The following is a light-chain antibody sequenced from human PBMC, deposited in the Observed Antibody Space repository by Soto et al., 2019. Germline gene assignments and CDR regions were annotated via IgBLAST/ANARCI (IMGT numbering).Light chain of an antibody. CDR2: EVS. CDR3: SSYTSSSLNYV. V-gene: IGLV2-14*01. Sequence: QSALTQPASVSGSPGQSINISCTGTSSDVGGYNYVSWYQQHPGKAPKLMIYEVSNRPSGVSNRFSGSKSGNTASLTISGLQAEDEADYYCSSYTSSSLNYVFGTGTKVTVL. J-gene: IGLJ1*01. CDR1: SSDVGGYNY.